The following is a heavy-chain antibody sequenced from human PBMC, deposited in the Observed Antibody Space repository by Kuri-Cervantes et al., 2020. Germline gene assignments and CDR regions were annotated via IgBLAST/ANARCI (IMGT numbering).Heavy chain of an antibody. CDR1: GFTFSSYA. CDR3: SIMGYSCYDFFY. CDR2: ISGSGSST. J-gene: IGHJ4*01. D-gene: IGHD5-12*01. V-gene: IGHV3-23*01. Sequence: GGSLRLSCAASGFTFSSYAMSWVRQAPGKGLEWVSAISGSGSSTYYADSVKGRFTISRDNSKNTLYLQMNSLRAEDTAVYYCSIMGYSCYDFFYWGHRILVTVSS.